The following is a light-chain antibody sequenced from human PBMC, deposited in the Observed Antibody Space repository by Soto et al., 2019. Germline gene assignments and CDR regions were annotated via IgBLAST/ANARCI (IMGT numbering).Light chain of an antibody. J-gene: IGLJ2*01. CDR1: SGHSSYA. CDR2: LNSDGSH. CDR3: QTWGTGISVV. Sequence: QSVLTQSPSASASLGASVKLTCTLSSGHSSYAIAWHQQQPEKGPRYLMKLNSDGSHSKGDGIPDRFSGSSSGAERYLTIFSLQSEDEADYYSQTWGTGISVVFGGGTKVTVL. V-gene: IGLV4-69*01.